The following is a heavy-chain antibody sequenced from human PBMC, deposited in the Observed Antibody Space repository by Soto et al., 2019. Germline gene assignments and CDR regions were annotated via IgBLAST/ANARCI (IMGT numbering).Heavy chain of an antibody. CDR2: ITPIFGTA. J-gene: IGHJ6*02. D-gene: IGHD3-16*01. CDR3: ARGSADDVPHYYCGMDV. Sequence: SVKVSCKASGGTFSSDAISWVRQAPGQGLEWMGGITPIFGTANYAQKFQGRVTITADESTSTAYMELSRLRSDDTAVYYCARGSADDVPHYYCGMDVWGQGATVTVSS. V-gene: IGHV1-69*13. CDR1: GGTFSSDA.